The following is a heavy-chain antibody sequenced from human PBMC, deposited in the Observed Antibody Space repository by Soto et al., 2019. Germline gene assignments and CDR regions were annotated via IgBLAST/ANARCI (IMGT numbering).Heavy chain of an antibody. CDR3: ARDYLSSKLSLSYFDF. D-gene: IGHD2-2*01. J-gene: IGHJ4*02. CDR2: INPSGGSA. Sequence: QVQLVQSGAEVTRPGASVKVSCKASGYSFISHNIHWVRQAPGQGLEWMGFINPSGGSATLAQKFQGRVTMTRDTSTSTVYMELTILRSEDAAVYYCARDYLSSKLSLSYFDFWGQGTLVTVSS. CDR1: GYSFISHN. V-gene: IGHV1-46*01.